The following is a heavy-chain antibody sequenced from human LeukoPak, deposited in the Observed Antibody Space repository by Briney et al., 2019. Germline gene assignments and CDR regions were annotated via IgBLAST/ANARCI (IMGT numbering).Heavy chain of an antibody. V-gene: IGHV4-31*03. CDR3: ARELVEGYYFDY. D-gene: IGHD1-26*01. CDR2: IYYSGST. Sequence: PSQTLSLTCTLSGRSISSGGYYWSWIRQHPGKGLEWIGYIYYSGSTYYNPSLKSRVTISVDTSKNQFSLKLSSVTAADTAVYYCARELVEGYYFDYWGQGTLVTVSS. J-gene: IGHJ4*02. CDR1: GRSISSGGYY.